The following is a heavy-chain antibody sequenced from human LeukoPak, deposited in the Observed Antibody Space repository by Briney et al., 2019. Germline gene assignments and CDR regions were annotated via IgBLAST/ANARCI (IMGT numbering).Heavy chain of an antibody. V-gene: IGHV4-59*01. D-gene: IGHD3-22*01. CDR3: ARGTYYYDSSGYRPFDY. Sequence: SETLSLTCTVSGGSISSYYWSWIRQPPGKGLEWIGYIYYSGSTNCNPSLKSRVTISVDTSKNQFSLKLSSVTAADTAVYYCARGTYYYDSSGYRPFDYWGQGTLVTVSS. CDR2: IYYSGST. CDR1: GGSISSYY. J-gene: IGHJ4*02.